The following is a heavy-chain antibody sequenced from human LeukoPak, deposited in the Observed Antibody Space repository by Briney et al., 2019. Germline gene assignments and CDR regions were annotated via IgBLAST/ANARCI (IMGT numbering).Heavy chain of an antibody. CDR3: ARRGKPSLLWFGELLSSSEYYYYYYMDV. CDR1: GGSFSGYY. CDR2: INHSGST. V-gene: IGHV4-34*01. Sequence: PSETLSLTCAVYGGSFSGYYWSWLRQPPGKGLEWIGEINHSGSTNCNPSLKSRVTISVDTSKNQFSLKLGSVTAADTAVYYCARRGKPSLLWFGELLSSSEYYYYYYMDVWGKGTTVTISS. J-gene: IGHJ6*03. D-gene: IGHD3-10*01.